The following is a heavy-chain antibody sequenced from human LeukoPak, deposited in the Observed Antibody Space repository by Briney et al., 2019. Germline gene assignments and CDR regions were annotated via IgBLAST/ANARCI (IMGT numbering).Heavy chain of an antibody. J-gene: IGHJ5*02. V-gene: IGHV4-59*08. CDR3: TGLHFAAAEEFDP. Sequence: SETLSLTYTVSGGSINGHYCSWIRQSPGKGLEWIGYIYYTGNTNYNPSLKSRITISVDTSKNQFSLNLSSVTAADTAVYYCTGLHFAAAEEFDPWGQGTLVTVSS. CDR2: IYYTGNT. CDR1: GGSINGHY. D-gene: IGHD6-13*01.